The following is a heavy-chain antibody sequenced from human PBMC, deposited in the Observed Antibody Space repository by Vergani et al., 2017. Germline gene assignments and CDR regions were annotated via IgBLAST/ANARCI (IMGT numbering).Heavy chain of an antibody. CDR2: IIPIFGTE. J-gene: IGHJ6*02. D-gene: IGHD6-13*01. CDR1: GGTFGRYA. CDR3: ARAYSSSWPVSMDV. Sequence: QVQLVQSGAEVKKPGSSVKVSCKASGGTFGRYAISWVRQAPGQGLEWMGGIIPIFGTENYAQKFQGRVTLSADESTSTAYMELSRLRSEDTAVYYCARAYSSSWPVSMDVWGQGTTVTVSS. V-gene: IGHV1-69*01.